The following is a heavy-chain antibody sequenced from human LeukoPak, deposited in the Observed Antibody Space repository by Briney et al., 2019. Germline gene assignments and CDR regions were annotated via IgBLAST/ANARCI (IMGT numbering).Heavy chain of an antibody. D-gene: IGHD1-26*01. J-gene: IGHJ4*02. CDR1: GGSFSGYY. Sequence: KASETLSLTCAVYGGSFSGYYWSWIRQPPGKGLEWIGEINHSGSTNYNPSLKSRVTISVDTSKNQFSLKLSSVTAADTAFYHCARVKGEGAHFDYWGQGTLVTVSS. V-gene: IGHV4-34*01. CDR3: ARVKGEGAHFDY. CDR2: INHSGST.